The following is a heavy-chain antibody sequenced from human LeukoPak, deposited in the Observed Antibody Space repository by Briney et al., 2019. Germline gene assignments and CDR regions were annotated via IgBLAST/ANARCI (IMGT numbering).Heavy chain of an antibody. CDR3: AKAELGVDTFFDY. D-gene: IGHD3-3*01. Sequence: GGSLRLSCAASGFTFSDYALGWVRQAPGRGLEWVATLSGSGAGTYYSDSVQGRFTISRDNSKRTLFLQMDSLRAEDTAFYYCAKAELGVDTFFDYWGQGTLVTVSS. V-gene: IGHV3-23*01. CDR2: LSGSGAGT. J-gene: IGHJ4*02. CDR1: GFTFSDYA.